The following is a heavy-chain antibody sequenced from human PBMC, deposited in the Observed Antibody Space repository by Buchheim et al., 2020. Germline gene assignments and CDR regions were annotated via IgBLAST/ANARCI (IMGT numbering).Heavy chain of an antibody. J-gene: IGHJ6*02. Sequence: QVQLQESGPGLVKPSGTLSLTCAVSGGSISSSNWWSWVRQPPGKGLEWIGEIYHRGSTNYNPSLKRRVTISVDKYKKKFALQLSSVTAADTAVYYCARAEGDPEWLVLSLGMDVWGQGTT. CDR2: IYHRGST. CDR1: GGSISSSNW. CDR3: ARAEGDPEWLVLSLGMDV. D-gene: IGHD6-19*01. V-gene: IGHV4-4*02.